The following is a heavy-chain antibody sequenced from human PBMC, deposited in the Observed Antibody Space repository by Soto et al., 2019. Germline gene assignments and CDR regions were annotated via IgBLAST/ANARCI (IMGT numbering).Heavy chain of an antibody. CDR3: ARPFMVRLVIDYSYYYMDV. CDR2: ISSSGSTI. Sequence: GGSLRLSCAASGFTFSDYYMSWIRQAPGKGLEWVSYISSSGSTIYYADSVKGRFTISRDNAKNSLYLQMNSLRAEDTAVYYCARPFMVRLVIDYSYYYMDVWGKGTTVTVSS. D-gene: IGHD3-10*01. V-gene: IGHV3-11*01. CDR1: GFTFSDYY. J-gene: IGHJ6*03.